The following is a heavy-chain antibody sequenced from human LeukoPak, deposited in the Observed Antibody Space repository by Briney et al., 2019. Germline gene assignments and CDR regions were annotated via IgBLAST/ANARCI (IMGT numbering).Heavy chain of an antibody. D-gene: IGHD6-19*01. V-gene: IGHV3-21*01. CDR1: GFTFSSYS. CDR3: ARDPSGGQWLAYFDY. CDR2: ISSSSSYI. Sequence: GGSLRLSCAASGFTFSSYSMNWVRQAPGKGLEWVSSISSSSSYIYYADSVKGRFTISRDNAKNSLYLQMNSLRAEDTAVYYCARDPSGGQWLAYFDYWGQGTLVTVSS. J-gene: IGHJ4*02.